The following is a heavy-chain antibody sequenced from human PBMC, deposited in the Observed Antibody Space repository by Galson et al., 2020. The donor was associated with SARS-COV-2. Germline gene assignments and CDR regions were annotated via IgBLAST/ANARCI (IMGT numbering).Heavy chain of an antibody. D-gene: IGHD3-10*01. CDR1: GGSISSSSYY. CDR3: ARIGFGSGSYYTPADFDY. Sequence: ASETLSLTCPVSGGSISSSSYYWGWIRQPPGKGLEGIGSIYYSGSTYYNPSLTSRVTISVDTSKNQFSLKLSSVTAADTAVYYCARIGFGSGSYYTPADFDYWGQGTLVTVSS. CDR2: IYYSGST. J-gene: IGHJ4*02. V-gene: IGHV4-39*01.